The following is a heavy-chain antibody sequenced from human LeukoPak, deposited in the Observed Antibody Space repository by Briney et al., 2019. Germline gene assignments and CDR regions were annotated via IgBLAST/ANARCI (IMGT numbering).Heavy chain of an antibody. CDR1: GGSISSGSYY. D-gene: IGHD3-3*01. Sequence: SETLSLTCSVSGGSISSGSYYWSWIRQPAGKGLEWIGRIYTGGSTNYNPSLKSRVTISVDTSKNQFSLKLSSVTAADTAVYYCARGGYDFWGGYYTSWFDPWGQGTLVTVSS. CDR3: ARGGYDFWGGYYTSWFDP. J-gene: IGHJ5*02. V-gene: IGHV4-61*02. CDR2: IYTGGST.